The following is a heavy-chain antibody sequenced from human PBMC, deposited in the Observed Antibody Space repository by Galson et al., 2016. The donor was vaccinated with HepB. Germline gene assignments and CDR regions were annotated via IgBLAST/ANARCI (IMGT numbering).Heavy chain of an antibody. CDR3: ARSLATTTVKRKWVDP. CDR1: GGSISSGDYY. Sequence: TLSLTCTVSGGSISSGDYYWSWIRQPPGKGLEWIGYIYYSGSTYYNPSLKSRVTISIDTSKNQFSLKLSSVTAADTAVFYCARSLATTTVKRKWVDPWGPETLVTVSS. V-gene: IGHV4-30-4*01. J-gene: IGHJ5*02. CDR2: IYYSGST. D-gene: IGHD4-11*01.